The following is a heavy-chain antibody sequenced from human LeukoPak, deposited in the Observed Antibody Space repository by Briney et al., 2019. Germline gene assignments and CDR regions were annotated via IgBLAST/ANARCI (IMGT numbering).Heavy chain of an antibody. D-gene: IGHD5-18*01. CDR3: ARGIQLSSALYYYYYFMDV. CDR1: GYSFRVHY. V-gene: IGHV1-2*02. Sequence: ASVKVSCKASGYSFRVHYMHWVRQAPGQGLEWLGWINPNSGGTQYAQTFQGRVTMTRDTSISTAYMEVSGLRSDDTAVYYCARGIQLSSALYYYYYFMDVWGKGTTVTISS. CDR2: INPNSGGT. J-gene: IGHJ6*03.